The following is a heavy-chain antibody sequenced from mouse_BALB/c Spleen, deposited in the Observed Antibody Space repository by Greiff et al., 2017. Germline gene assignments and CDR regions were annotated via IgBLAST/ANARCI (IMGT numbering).Heavy chain of an antibody. CDR1: GYSFTSYY. CDR2: IDPVNGGT. CDR3: GRGVTTGYAMDY. Sequence: VQLQQSGPELMQPGASVRISCKASGYSFTSYYMHWVKQSHGKSLEWIGYIDPVNGGTSSNQKFKGKATLTVAKSSNTAYMHLSSLTSEDSAVYYCGRGVTTGYAMDYWGQGTSVTVSS. J-gene: IGHJ4*01. D-gene: IGHD2-2*01. V-gene: IGHV1S135*01.